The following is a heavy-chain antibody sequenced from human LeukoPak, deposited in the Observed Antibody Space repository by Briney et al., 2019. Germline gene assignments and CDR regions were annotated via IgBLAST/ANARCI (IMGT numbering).Heavy chain of an antibody. J-gene: IGHJ4*02. CDR3: ARHVFSWLLLNHGGYFDY. CDR2: INHSGST. V-gene: IGHV4-34*01. CDR1: GGSFSGYY. Sequence: MASETLSLTCAVYGGSFSGYYWSWIRQPPGKGLEWIGEINHSGSTNYNPSLKSRVTISVDTSKNQLSLKLSSVTAADTAVYYCARHVFSWLLLNHGGYFDYWGQGTLVTVSS. D-gene: IGHD3-22*01.